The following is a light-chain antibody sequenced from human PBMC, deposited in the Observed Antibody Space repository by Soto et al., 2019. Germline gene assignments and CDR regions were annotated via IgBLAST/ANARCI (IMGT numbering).Light chain of an antibody. Sequence: AIRMTQSPSSFSASTGDRVTITCRASQGISSYLAWYQQKPGKAPKLLIYAASTLKSGVPTRFSASGSGTDFTLTISCLQSEDFATYSCQQYYSYPHTFGQVTKLEIK. J-gene: IGKJ1*01. CDR1: QGISSY. CDR2: AAS. V-gene: IGKV1-8*01. CDR3: QQYYSYPHT.